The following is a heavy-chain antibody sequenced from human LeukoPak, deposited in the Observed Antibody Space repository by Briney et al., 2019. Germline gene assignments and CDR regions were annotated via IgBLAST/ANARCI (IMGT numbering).Heavy chain of an antibody. D-gene: IGHD3-3*02. CDR1: GFTFVDYG. CDR3: ARDRLGPSFSVSHFDL. CDR2: INYNGAIT. J-gene: IGHJ4*02. V-gene: IGHV3-20*04. Sequence: GGSLRLSCSTSGFTFVDYGLSWVRRAPGKGLEWLCAINYNGAITDYADSVKGRFTISRDNAKNSLYLRMDSLRAEDTALYYCARDRLGPSFSVSHFDLWGQGTLVTVSS.